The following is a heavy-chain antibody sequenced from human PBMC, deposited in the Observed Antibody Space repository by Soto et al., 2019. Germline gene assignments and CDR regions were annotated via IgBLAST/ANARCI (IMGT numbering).Heavy chain of an antibody. D-gene: IGHD3-3*01. CDR3: AKSLYDFQDAFDI. Sequence: PGGSLRLSCAASGFTFSSYAMSWVRQAPGKGLEWVSAISGSGGRTYYADSVKGRFTISRDNPKNTLYLQMNSLRAEDTAVYYCAKSLYDFQDAFDIWGQGTMVTVSS. V-gene: IGHV3-23*01. CDR1: GFTFSSYA. J-gene: IGHJ3*02. CDR2: ISGSGGRT.